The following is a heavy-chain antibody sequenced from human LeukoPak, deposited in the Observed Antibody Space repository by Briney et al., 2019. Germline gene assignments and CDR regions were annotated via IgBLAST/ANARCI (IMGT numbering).Heavy chain of an antibody. CDR2: IYYSGST. D-gene: IGHD6-6*01. V-gene: IGHV4-59*01. CDR1: GASTSTYY. CDR3: ARVLRTSSFACDI. J-gene: IGHJ3*02. Sequence: PSETLSLTCTVSGASTSTYYWSWIRQPPGKGLEWIGYIYYSGSTKYNPSLKSRVTVSVDTSKNQFSLKLSSVTAADTAVYYCARVLRTSSFACDIWGQGTMVTVSS.